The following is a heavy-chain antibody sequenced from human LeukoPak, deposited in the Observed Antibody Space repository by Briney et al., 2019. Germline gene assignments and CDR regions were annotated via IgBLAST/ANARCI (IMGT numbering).Heavy chain of an antibody. CDR1: GGSISSYY. Sequence: SETLSLTCTVSGGSISSYYWSWIRQPAGKGLEWIGRIYTSGSTNYNPSLKSRVTMSVDTSKNQFSLKLSSVTAADTAVYYCARDRYYYDSSGYYLSYWGQGTLVTVSS. J-gene: IGHJ4*02. D-gene: IGHD3-22*01. CDR3: ARDRYYYDSSGYYLSY. CDR2: IYTSGST. V-gene: IGHV4-4*07.